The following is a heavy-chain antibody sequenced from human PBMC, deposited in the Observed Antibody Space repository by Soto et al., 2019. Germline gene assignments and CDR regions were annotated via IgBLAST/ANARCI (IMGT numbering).Heavy chain of an antibody. J-gene: IGHJ4*02. V-gene: IGHV3-53*04. CDR1: GFTVSSNY. CDR3: ARVVDGDPPTFDY. D-gene: IGHD4-17*01. Sequence: PGGSLRLSCAASGFTVSSNYMSWVRQAPGKGLEWVSVIYSGGSTYYADSVKDRFTISRHNSKNTLYLQMNSLRAEDTAVYYCARVVDGDPPTFDYWGQGTLVTVSS. CDR2: IYSGGST.